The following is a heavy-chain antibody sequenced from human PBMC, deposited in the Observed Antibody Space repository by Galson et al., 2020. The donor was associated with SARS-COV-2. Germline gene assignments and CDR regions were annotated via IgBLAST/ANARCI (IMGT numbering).Heavy chain of an antibody. CDR3: AREVAVAGDYRFYFDN. D-gene: IGHD6-19*01. Sequence: SATLSLTCTVSDDSITRSSYFWGWIRQPPGKGLQWIGSVFYSGSTYYNPSLQSRVTISMDMSKKEVSLKLTSVTAADTAMYYCAREVAVAGDYRFYFDNWGQGTLVTVSS. V-gene: IGHV4-39*07. CDR2: VFYSGST. J-gene: IGHJ4*02. CDR1: DDSITRSSYF.